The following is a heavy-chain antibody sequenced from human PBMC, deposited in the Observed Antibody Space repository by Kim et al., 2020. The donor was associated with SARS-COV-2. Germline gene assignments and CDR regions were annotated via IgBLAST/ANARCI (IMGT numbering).Heavy chain of an antibody. D-gene: IGHD3-10*02. CDR3: AKGAPTILGAFDI. CDR1: GFTFSNYA. V-gene: IGHV3-23*01. J-gene: IGHJ3*02. CDR2: ITSSGAST. Sequence: GGSLRLSCAASGFTFSNYAMNWVRQAPGKGLEWVSVITSSGASTYYSDSVKGRFTISRDNPRNTLHLQMNSLRVEDTAVYYCAKGAPTILGAFDIWGRGTMVSVSS.